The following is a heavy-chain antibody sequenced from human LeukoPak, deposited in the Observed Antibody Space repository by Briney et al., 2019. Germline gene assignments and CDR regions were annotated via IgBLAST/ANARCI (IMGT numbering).Heavy chain of an antibody. CDR1: GGSISSYY. V-gene: IGHV4-59*01. CDR3: ARRRGSSAHYYYYMDV. D-gene: IGHD6-6*01. Sequence: KPSETLSLTCTVSGGSISSYYWSWIRQPPGKGLEWIGYIYYSGSTNYNPSLKSRVTISVDTSKTQFSLKLSSVTAADTAVYYWARRRGSSAHYYYYMDVWGKGTTVTVSS. J-gene: IGHJ6*03. CDR2: IYYSGST.